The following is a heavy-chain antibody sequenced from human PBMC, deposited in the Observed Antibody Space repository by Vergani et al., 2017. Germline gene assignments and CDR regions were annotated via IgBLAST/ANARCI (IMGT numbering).Heavy chain of an antibody. V-gene: IGHV3-7*01. J-gene: IGHJ4*02. CDR2: IKEDGSEK. CDR3: ARGNSLGSY. D-gene: IGHD1-7*01. CDR1: GFSFSGYW. Sequence: EVQLVESGGGLIHPGGSLRLSCEGSGFSFSGYWMHWVRQAPGKGLEWVAAIKEDGSEKQYVDSVKGRFTISRDNAKKSLYLQMNSLRGEDTAVYYCARGNSLGSYWGQGTLVTVSS.